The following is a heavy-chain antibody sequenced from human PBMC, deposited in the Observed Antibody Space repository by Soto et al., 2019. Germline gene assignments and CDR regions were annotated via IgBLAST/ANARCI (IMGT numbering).Heavy chain of an antibody. Sequence: SETLSLTCTVSGGSISGYYWSWIRQPPGKGLEWIGYISNIGRTNYNPSVKSRVTISGDTSKNQFSLKLSSVTAADTAVYYCARAYDILTGFDYWGQGTLVTVSS. CDR1: GGSISGYY. CDR3: ARAYDILTGFDY. V-gene: IGHV4-59*01. CDR2: ISNIGRT. D-gene: IGHD3-9*01. J-gene: IGHJ4*02.